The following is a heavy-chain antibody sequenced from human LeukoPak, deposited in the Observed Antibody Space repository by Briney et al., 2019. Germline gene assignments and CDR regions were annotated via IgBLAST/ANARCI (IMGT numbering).Heavy chain of an antibody. CDR1: GGTFSSYA. CDR2: IIPIFGTA. J-gene: IGHJ4*02. D-gene: IGHD3-22*01. CDR3: ARVNYYYDGSGYSSAQLDY. Sequence: ASVKVSCKASGGTFSSYAISWVRQAPGQGLEWMGGIIPIFGTANYAQKFQGRVTITTDESTSTAYMELSSLRSEDTAVYYCARVNYYYDGSGYSSAQLDYWGQGTLVTVSS. V-gene: IGHV1-69*05.